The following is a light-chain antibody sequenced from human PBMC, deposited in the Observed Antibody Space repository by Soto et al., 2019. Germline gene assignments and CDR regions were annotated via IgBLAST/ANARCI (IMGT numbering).Light chain of an antibody. CDR1: QSIGKH. Sequence: DIQMTQAPSFLSASVGDRGTITCRASQSIGKHLNWYQQKPGKAPKFLIYGASTWPTGVPSRFTGSGSGTAFTLPVNSMEAEEFATSYCQKSYPSPPTFGQGTRLEIK. CDR3: QKSYPSPPT. J-gene: IGKJ5*01. V-gene: IGKV1-39*01. CDR2: GAS.